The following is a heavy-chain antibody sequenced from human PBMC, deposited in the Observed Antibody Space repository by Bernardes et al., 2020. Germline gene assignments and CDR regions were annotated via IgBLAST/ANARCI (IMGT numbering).Heavy chain of an antibody. CDR1: GFTFSSYC. CDR2: INSDGSST. D-gene: IGHD1-26*01. CDR3: VVGPYGTIDY. V-gene: IGHV3-74*01. Sequence: GGSLRLSCAASGFTFSSYCMHWVRQAPGKGLVWVSRINSDGSSTSYADSVKGRFTISRDNAKNTLYLQMNSLRAEDTAVYYCVVGPYGTIDYWGQGTLVTVSS. J-gene: IGHJ4*02.